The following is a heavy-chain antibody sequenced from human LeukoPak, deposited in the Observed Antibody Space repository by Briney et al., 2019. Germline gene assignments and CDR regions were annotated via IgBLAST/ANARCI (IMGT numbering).Heavy chain of an antibody. V-gene: IGHV4-4*07. D-gene: IGHD3-10*01. CDR2: IYTSGST. CDR1: GGSFSAYY. CDR3: ARDRRFGEAVFDY. Sequence: SETLSLTCAVCGGSFSAYYWSWIRQPAGKGLEWIGRIYTSGSTNYNPSLKSRVTMSVDTSKNQFSLKLSSVTAADTAVYYCARDRRFGEAVFDYWGQGTLVTVSS. J-gene: IGHJ4*02.